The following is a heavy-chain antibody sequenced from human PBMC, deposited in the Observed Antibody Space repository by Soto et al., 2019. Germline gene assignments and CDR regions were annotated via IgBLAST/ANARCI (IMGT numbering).Heavy chain of an antibody. CDR3: ARVAAALSYGMDV. D-gene: IGHD6-13*01. CDR2: IYHSGST. J-gene: IGHJ6*02. CDR1: GGSISSGGYS. Sequence: SETLSLTCAVSGGSISSGGYSWSWIRQPPGKGLEWIGYIYHSGSTYYNPSLKSRVTISVDRSKNQFSRKLSSVTAADTAVYYCARVAAALSYGMDVWGQGTTVTV. V-gene: IGHV4-30-2*01.